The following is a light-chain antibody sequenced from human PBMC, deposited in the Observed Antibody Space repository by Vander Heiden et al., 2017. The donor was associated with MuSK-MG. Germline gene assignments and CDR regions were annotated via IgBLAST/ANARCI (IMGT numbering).Light chain of an antibody. CDR3: SAFTNADTGL. CDR2: DVS. J-gene: IGLJ2*01. V-gene: IGLV2-14*01. Sequence: QPALTPPASVSASPGQSLTISCTGTSNDVGGWKYVAWYQQHPGKAPKLILFDVSNRPSGISSRFSGSKSGNTASLTISGLQPEDEADYYCSAFTNADTGLFGGGTKVTVL. CDR1: SNDVGGWKY.